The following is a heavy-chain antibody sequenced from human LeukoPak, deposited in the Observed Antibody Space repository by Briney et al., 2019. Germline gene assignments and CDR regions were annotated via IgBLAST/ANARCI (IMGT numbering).Heavy chain of an antibody. Sequence: GGSLRLSCAASGFTFSYAWMAWVRQAPGKGLEWLGRIKTKTDGGTTDYAAPVKGRFTISRDDSKNTLYLQMNSLRTDDTAVYHCTTTELYDSLLPGPDYWGQGTLVTVSS. J-gene: IGHJ4*02. D-gene: IGHD3-3*01. CDR1: GFTFSYAW. CDR3: TTTELYDSLLPGPDY. CDR2: IKTKTDGGTT. V-gene: IGHV3-15*01.